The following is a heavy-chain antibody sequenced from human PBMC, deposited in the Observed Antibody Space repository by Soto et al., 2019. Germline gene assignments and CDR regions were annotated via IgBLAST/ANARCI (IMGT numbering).Heavy chain of an antibody. V-gene: IGHV4-34*01. CDR2: INHSGST. J-gene: IGHJ6*02. CDR3: ARGNHRTYYYVSGSYYNRPYYYGMDV. D-gene: IGHD3-10*01. Sequence: SETLSLTCAVYGGSFSGYYWSWIRQPPGKGLEWIGEINHSGSTNYNPSLKSRVTISVDTSKNQFSPKLSSVTAADTAVYYCARGNHRTYYYVSGSYYNRPYYYGMDVWGQGTTVTVSS. CDR1: GGSFSGYY.